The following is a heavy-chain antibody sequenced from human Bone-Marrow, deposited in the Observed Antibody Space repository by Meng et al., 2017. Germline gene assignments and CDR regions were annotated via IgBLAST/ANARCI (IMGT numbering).Heavy chain of an antibody. CDR3: ARGLKYYYDSSGYYYDAFDI. CDR2: IYHSGST. D-gene: IGHD3-22*01. CDR1: GFSINSAYF. V-gene: IGHV4-38-2*02. J-gene: IGHJ3*02. Sequence: SETLSLTCTVSGFSINSAYFWGWIRQPPGKGLEWIGTIYHSGSTYYNPSLKSRVTISVDKSKNQFSLKLSSVTAADTAVYYCARGLKYYYDSSGYYYDAFDIWGQGTMVT.